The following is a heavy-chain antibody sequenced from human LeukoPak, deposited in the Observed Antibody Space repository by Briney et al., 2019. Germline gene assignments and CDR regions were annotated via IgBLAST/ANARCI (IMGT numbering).Heavy chain of an antibody. D-gene: IGHD5-24*01. V-gene: IGHV3-30*18. CDR3: AKDLPGDGYPPDY. Sequence: GGSLRLSCAASGFTFSSYGMHWVRQAPGKGLEWVAVISYDGSNKYYADSVKGRFTISRDNSKNTLYLQMNSLRAEDTAVYYCAKDLPGDGYPPDYWGQGTLVTVSS. J-gene: IGHJ4*02. CDR2: ISYDGSNK. CDR1: GFTFSSYG.